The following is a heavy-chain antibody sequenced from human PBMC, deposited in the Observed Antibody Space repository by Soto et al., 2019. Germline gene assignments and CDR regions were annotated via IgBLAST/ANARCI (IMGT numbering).Heavy chain of an antibody. J-gene: IGHJ6*02. CDR2: ISSSGSTI. Sequence: EVQLVESGGGLVQPGGSLRLSCAASGFTFSSYEMNWVRQAPGKGLEWVSYISSSGSTIYYADSVKGRFTISRDNAKNSLYLQMNSLRAEDTAVYYCARGDYGDYEGVTYYYYGMDVWGQGTTVTVSS. CDR3: ARGDYGDYEGVTYYYYGMDV. V-gene: IGHV3-48*03. CDR1: GFTFSSYE. D-gene: IGHD4-17*01.